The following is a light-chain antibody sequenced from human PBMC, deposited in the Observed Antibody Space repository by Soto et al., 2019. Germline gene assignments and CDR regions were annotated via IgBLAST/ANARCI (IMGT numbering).Light chain of an antibody. J-gene: IGLJ1*01. CDR3: SSYAGSNNFDV. V-gene: IGLV2-8*01. Sequence: QSVLTQPPSASGSPGQPVTISCTGTSSDVGGYNYVSWYQQYPGKAPKLMIYEVSKRPSGVPDRFSGSKSGNTASLTVSGLQAEDEADYYCSSYAGSNNFDVFGTGTKVTVL. CDR2: EVS. CDR1: SSDVGGYNY.